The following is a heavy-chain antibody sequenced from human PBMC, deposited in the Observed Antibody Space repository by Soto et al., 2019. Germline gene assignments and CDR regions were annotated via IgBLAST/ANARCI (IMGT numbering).Heavy chain of an antibody. J-gene: IGHJ5*02. D-gene: IGHD6-6*01. V-gene: IGHV1-8*01. CDR1: GYTFTSYD. CDR3: ARITIRSSSQGTYNWFDP. Sequence: ASVNVSCKASGYTFTSYDINWVRQATGQGLEWMGWMNPNSGNTGYAQKFQGRVTMTRNTSISTAYMELSSLRSEDTAVYYCARITIRSSSQGTYNWFDPWGQGTLVTVSS. CDR2: MNPNSGNT.